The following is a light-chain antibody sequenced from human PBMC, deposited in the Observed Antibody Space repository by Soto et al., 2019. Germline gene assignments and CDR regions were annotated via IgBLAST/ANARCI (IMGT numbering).Light chain of an antibody. Sequence: DIQMTQSPSSLSASVGDRVTITCQASQNINNYLNWYQQKPGRAPKLLIYDASNLEAGVPSRFRGSGSGTDFTFTISRLQPEDIRTYYGHPYEHLTTSGHGTRPEIK. CDR3: HPYEHLTT. CDR2: DAS. J-gene: IGKJ5*01. V-gene: IGKV1-33*01. CDR1: QNINNY.